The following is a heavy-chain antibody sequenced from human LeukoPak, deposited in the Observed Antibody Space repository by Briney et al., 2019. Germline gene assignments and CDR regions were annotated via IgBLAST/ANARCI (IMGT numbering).Heavy chain of an antibody. D-gene: IGHD6-13*01. Sequence: PGGSLRLSCAASGFTVSSNYMNWDRQAPGKGLEWVSVIYSGGSTYYADSVKGRFTISRDNSKNTLYVQMNSLRVEDTAVYYCARSGEAGTFDYWGQGTLVTVST. CDR2: IYSGGST. CDR1: GFTVSSNY. J-gene: IGHJ4*02. V-gene: IGHV3-66*01. CDR3: ARSGEAGTFDY.